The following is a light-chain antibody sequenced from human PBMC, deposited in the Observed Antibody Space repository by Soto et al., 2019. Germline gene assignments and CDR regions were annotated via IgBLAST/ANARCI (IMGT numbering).Light chain of an antibody. CDR1: QSISSY. CDR2: AAF. J-gene: IGKJ1*01. V-gene: IGKV1-39*01. CDR3: QQSYSTPWT. Sequence: DIQMTQSPSSLSASVGDRVTITCRASQSISSYLNWYQHKPGKAPKLLIYAAFSLQSGVPSRFRGSRSGTDFTLTISSLQPEDFASYYCQQSYSTPWTFGQGTKVEIK.